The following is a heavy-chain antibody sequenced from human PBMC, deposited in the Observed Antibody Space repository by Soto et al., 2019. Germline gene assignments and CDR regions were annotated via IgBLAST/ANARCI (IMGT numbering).Heavy chain of an antibody. CDR3: ARDWGSSSRGNWFDP. J-gene: IGHJ5*02. CDR2: ISAYNGNT. Sequence: QVQLVQSGAEVKKPGASVKVSCKASGYTFTSYGISWVRQAPGQGLEWMGWISAYNGNTNYAQKLQGRVTVTTGTSTSTAYMELRSLGSDDTAVYYCARDWGSSSRGNWFDPWGQGTRVTVSS. V-gene: IGHV1-18*01. CDR1: GYTFTSYG. D-gene: IGHD6-6*01.